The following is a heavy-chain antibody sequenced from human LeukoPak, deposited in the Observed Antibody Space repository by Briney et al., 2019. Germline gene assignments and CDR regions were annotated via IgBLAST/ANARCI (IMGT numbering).Heavy chain of an antibody. CDR3: ARTSPTSHFGF. V-gene: IGHV3-74*01. CDR2: INGIGSSS. CDR1: GFTFTTYW. D-gene: IGHD3-16*01. Sequence: GGSLRLSCAASGFTFTTYWMHWVRQAPGKGLVWVSRINGIGSSSNYADSVKGRFTISRDNARNTLYLQMNSLRAEDTALYYCARTSPTSHFGFWGQGTLVTVSS. J-gene: IGHJ4*02.